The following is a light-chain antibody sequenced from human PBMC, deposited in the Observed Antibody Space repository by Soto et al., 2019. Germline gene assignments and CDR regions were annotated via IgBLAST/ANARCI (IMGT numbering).Light chain of an antibody. CDR2: GNS. CDR1: SSNIGAGYD. J-gene: IGLJ2*01. V-gene: IGLV1-40*01. Sequence: QSVLTQPPSVSGAPGQRVTISFTGSSSNIGAGYDVHWYQQLPGTAPKLLIYGNSNRPSGVPDRFSGSKSGTSASLAITGLQAEDESDYYCQSYDSSRRVVFGGGTKVTVL. CDR3: QSYDSSRRVV.